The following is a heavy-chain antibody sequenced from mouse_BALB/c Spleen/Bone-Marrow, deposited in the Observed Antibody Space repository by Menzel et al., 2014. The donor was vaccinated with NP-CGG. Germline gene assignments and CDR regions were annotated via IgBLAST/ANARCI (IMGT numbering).Heavy chain of an antibody. J-gene: IGHJ3*01. V-gene: IGHV14-3*02. D-gene: IGHD2-9*01. CDR2: IDPANGNT. Sequence: EVQLQGSGAELVKTGASVKLSCAASGFNIKDTYMHWVKQRPEQGLEWIGRIDPANGNTKYDPKFQGKATITADTSSNTAYLRLSSLPSEDTAVYYCTTYYGSRFTYWGQGTPGT. CDR1: GFNIKDTY. CDR3: TTYYGSRFTY.